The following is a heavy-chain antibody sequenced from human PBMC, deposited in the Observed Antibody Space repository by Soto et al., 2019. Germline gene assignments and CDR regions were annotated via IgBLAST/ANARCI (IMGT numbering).Heavy chain of an antibody. CDR1: GFTFDDYG. Sequence: SLRLSCAASGFTFDDYGMHWVRQAPGKGLEWVSGISWNSGKIGYADSVKGRFTISRDNAKNYSYLQMNSLRAEDTAFYYCARDIAASRDFGYWGQGTLVTVSS. CDR2: ISWNSGKI. V-gene: IGHV3-9*01. CDR3: ARDIAASRDFGY. D-gene: IGHD2-15*01. J-gene: IGHJ4*02.